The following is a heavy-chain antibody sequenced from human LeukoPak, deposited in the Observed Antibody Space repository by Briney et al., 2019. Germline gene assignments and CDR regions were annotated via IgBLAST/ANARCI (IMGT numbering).Heavy chain of an antibody. V-gene: IGHV1-18*01. CDR3: SRLGSSSWFVDY. J-gene: IGHJ4*02. Sequence: ASVKVSCKTSGYTFTNYGISWVRQAPGQGLEWLGWISAYNGNTKYIERLQGRVTMTTDTYTSTAYMELRSLTSDDTAVYYCSRLGSSSWFVDYWGQGTLVTVSS. D-gene: IGHD6-13*01. CDR2: ISAYNGNT. CDR1: GYTFTNYG.